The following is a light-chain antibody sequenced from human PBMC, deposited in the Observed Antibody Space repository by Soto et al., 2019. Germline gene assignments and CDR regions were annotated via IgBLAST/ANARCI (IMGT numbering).Light chain of an antibody. CDR2: GGN. Sequence: QSVLTQPPSVSGAPGQGVTISCAGSSSNIGAPYDVHWYQHLPGTAPKLLLYGGNNRPSGVPDRFSGSRSGTSASLAITGLQAEDEADYYCASWDDSLSGCVFGTGTKVTVL. CDR1: SSNIGAPYD. CDR3: ASWDDSLSGCV. J-gene: IGLJ1*01. V-gene: IGLV1-40*01.